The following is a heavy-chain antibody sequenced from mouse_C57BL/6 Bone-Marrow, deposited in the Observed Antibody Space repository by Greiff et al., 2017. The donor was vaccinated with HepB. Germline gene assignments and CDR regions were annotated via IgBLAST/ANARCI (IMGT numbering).Heavy chain of an antibody. V-gene: IGHV1-4*01. J-gene: IGHJ1*03. CDR1: GYTFTSYT. CDR2: INPSSGYT. D-gene: IGHD1-1*01. CDR3: APLITTVVGGGYFDV. Sequence: VKLMESGAELARPGASVKMSCKASGYTFTSYTMHWVKQRPGQGLEWIGYINPSSGYTKYNQKFKDKATLTADKSSSTAYMQLSSLTSEDSAVYYCAPLITTVVGGGYFDVWGTGTTVTVSS.